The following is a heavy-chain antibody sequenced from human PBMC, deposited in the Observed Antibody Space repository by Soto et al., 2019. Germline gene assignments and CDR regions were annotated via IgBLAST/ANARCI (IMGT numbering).Heavy chain of an antibody. CDR2: IYYSGST. V-gene: IGHV4-59*01. CDR1: GCSISSYY. J-gene: IGHJ4*02. D-gene: IGHD3-9*01. Sequence: SETLSLTCPGSGCSISSYYWSWIRQPPGKGLEWIGYIYYSGSTNYNPSLKSRVTISVDTSKNQFSLKLSSVTAADTAVYYCARSTLGLRYFVGPFDYWGQGTLVTVSS. CDR3: ARSTLGLRYFVGPFDY.